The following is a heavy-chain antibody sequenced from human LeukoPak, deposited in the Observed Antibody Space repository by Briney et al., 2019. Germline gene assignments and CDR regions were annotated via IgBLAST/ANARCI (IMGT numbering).Heavy chain of an antibody. Sequence: GGSLRLSCAASGFTFSSYGMTWVRQAPGKGLEWVANINQDGSEKYYVDSVKGRFTISRDNAKNSLYLQMNSLRAEDTAVYYCERWGAVMVYVLYYFDYWGQGKLVTVSS. CDR3: ERWGAVMVYVLYYFDY. J-gene: IGHJ4*02. CDR2: INQDGSEK. CDR1: GFTFSSYG. D-gene: IGHD2-8*01. V-gene: IGHV3-7*03.